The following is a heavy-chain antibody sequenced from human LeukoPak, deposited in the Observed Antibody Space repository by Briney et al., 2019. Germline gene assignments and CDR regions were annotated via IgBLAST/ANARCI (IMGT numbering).Heavy chain of an antibody. CDR1: GFIFSSYA. V-gene: IGHV3-23*01. J-gene: IGHJ4*02. D-gene: IGHD3-22*01. CDR3: AKDAHSESSGPQRD. CDR2: ISGSGGST. Sequence: GGSLRLSCAASGFIFSSYAMSWVRQAPGKGLGWVSAISGSGGSTYYADSVKGRFTISRDNSKNTLYLQMNSLRAEDTAVYYCAKDAHSESSGPQRDGGRGTLATVPP.